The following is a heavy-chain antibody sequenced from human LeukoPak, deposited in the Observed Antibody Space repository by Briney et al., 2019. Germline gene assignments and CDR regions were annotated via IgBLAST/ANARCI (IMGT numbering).Heavy chain of an antibody. J-gene: IGHJ4*02. CDR1: ADSISSFY. CDR3: ATLAGYIYGVTSDF. V-gene: IGHV4-59*08. D-gene: IGHD5-18*01. Sequence: PSETLSLTCTVSADSISSFYWSWIRQPPGKGLEWIGYIHYTGNTNYNPSLKGRVTISVDTSRNQFSLKLTSVTAADTAVYYCATLAGYIYGVTSDFWGQGTLVTVSS. CDR2: IHYTGNT.